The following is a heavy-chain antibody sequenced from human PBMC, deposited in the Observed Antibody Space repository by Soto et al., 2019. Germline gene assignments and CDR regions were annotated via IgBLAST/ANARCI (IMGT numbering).Heavy chain of an antibody. Sequence: EVQLMESGGGLVQPGESLRLSCTASGFSFSSYTMNWVRQAPGKGLQWVASITNRGTHTYSADSVKGRFTISRDNDKNSLYLQMNNLRAEDTATYYCARGDSTDCSNGVCSFFYNHDMDVWGQGTTVTVSS. V-gene: IGHV3-21*02. CDR3: ARGDSTDCSNGVCSFFYNHDMDV. CDR2: ITNRGTHT. CDR1: GFSFSSYT. D-gene: IGHD2-8*01. J-gene: IGHJ6*02.